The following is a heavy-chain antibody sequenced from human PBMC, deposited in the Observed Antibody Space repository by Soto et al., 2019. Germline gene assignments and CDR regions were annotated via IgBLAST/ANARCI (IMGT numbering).Heavy chain of an antibody. CDR3: ARVSDR. CDR1: SRSIRTACYS. J-gene: IGHJ5*02. CDR2: IYHSGST. V-gene: IGHV4-30-2*01. Sequence: SDARTLTRAGSSRSIRTACYSWSWIRQPPGKGLEWIGYIYHSGSTYYNPSLKSRVTISVDRSKNQFSLKLSSVTALDTAVYYCARVSDRWGQGTLVTVS.